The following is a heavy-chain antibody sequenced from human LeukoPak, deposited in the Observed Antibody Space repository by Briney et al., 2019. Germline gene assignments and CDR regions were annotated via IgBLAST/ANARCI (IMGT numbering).Heavy chain of an antibody. J-gene: IGHJ4*02. CDR3: ARSGDEDTAMSIDY. CDR2: IIPILGIA. Sequence: SVKVSCKASGGSFSSYAISWVRQAPGQGLEWMGRIIPILGIANYAQKFQGRVTITADKSTSTAYMELSSLRSEDTAVYYCARSGDEDTAMSIDYWGQGTLVTVSS. D-gene: IGHD5-18*01. V-gene: IGHV1-69*04. CDR1: GGSFSSYA.